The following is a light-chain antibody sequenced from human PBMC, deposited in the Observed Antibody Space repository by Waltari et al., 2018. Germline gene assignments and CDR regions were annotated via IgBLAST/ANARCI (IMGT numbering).Light chain of an antibody. CDR3: RQRSNWVT. CDR2: DAS. CDR1: QSVDTY. Sequence: EIVLTQSPATLSLSPGERASLSCRASQSVDTYLAWYQPKPGQATRLLIYDASNRATGIPARFSGSGSGTDFTLTISSLEPEDFAVYYCRQRSNWVTFGGGTKVEIK. J-gene: IGKJ4*01. V-gene: IGKV3-11*01.